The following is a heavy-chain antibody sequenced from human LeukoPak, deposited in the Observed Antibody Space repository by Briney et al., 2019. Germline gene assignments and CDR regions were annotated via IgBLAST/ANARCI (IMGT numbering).Heavy chain of an antibody. CDR3: AKDDRGGWSGYFDN. CDR2: IWHDGSSE. Sequence: GGSLRLSCAASGFILSNYGMHWVRQAPGKGLEWVAVIWHDGSSEFYADSVRGRFSISRDDSKNTVYLQMNILRAEDTALYYCAKDDRGGWSGYFDNWGQGTLVTVSS. CDR1: GFILSNYG. D-gene: IGHD3-22*01. V-gene: IGHV3-33*06. J-gene: IGHJ4*02.